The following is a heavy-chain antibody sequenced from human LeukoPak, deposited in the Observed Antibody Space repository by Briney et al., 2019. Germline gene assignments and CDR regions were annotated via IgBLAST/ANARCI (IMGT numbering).Heavy chain of an antibody. CDR3: ARDTPEYYYDSSGYYPLDY. Sequence: ASVKVSCKASGYTFTSYGISWVRQAPGQGLEWMGWISAYNGNTNYAQKLQGRVTMTTDTSTSTAYMELRSLRSDDTAVYYCARDTPEYYYDSSGYYPLDYWGQGTLVTVSS. J-gene: IGHJ4*02. CDR2: ISAYNGNT. V-gene: IGHV1-18*01. CDR1: GYTFTSYG. D-gene: IGHD3-22*01.